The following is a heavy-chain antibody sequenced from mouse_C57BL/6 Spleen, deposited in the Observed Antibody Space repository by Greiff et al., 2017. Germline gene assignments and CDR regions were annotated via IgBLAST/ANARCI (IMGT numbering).Heavy chain of an antibody. D-gene: IGHD1-1*01. J-gene: IGHJ1*03. V-gene: IGHV1-55*01. CDR1: GYTFTSYW. CDR3: ARRGSSYWYFDV. Sequence: VQLQQPGAELVKPGASVKMSCKASGYTFTSYWITWVKQRPGQGLEWIGDIYPGSGSTNYNEKLKSKATLTVDTSSSTAYMQLSSLTSEDSAVYYCARRGSSYWYFDVWGTGTTVTVSS. CDR2: IYPGSGST.